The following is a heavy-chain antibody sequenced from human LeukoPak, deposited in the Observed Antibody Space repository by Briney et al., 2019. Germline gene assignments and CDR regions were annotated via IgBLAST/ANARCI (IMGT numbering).Heavy chain of an antibody. D-gene: IGHD3-22*01. Sequence: ASVKVSCKASGGAFISYAISWVRQAPGQGLEWMGRINPNNGGTNYAQKFQGRVTMTRDMSMSTAYMELSRLRSVDTAVYYCAGEDNSSGHRPFDIWGQGTMVTVPS. V-gene: IGHV1-2*06. CDR3: AGEDNSSGHRPFDI. CDR1: GGAFISYA. J-gene: IGHJ3*02. CDR2: INPNNGGT.